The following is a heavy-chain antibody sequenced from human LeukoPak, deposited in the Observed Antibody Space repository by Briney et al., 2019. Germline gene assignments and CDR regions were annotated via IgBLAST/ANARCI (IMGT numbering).Heavy chain of an antibody. J-gene: IGHJ5*02. D-gene: IGHD3-10*01. CDR2: IYYSGST. V-gene: IGHV4-31*03. CDR3: ARGIMVRGVIEYNWFDP. CDR1: GGSISSGGYY. Sequence: SETLSLTCTVSGGSISSGGYYWSWIRQHPGKGLEWIGYIYYSGSTYYNPSLKSRVTTSVDTSKNQFSLKLSSVTAADTAVYYCARGIMVRGVIEYNWFDPWGQGTLVTVSS.